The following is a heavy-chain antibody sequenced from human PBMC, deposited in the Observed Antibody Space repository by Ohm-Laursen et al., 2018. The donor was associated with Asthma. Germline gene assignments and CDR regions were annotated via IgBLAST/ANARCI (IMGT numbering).Heavy chain of an antibody. Sequence: SETLSLTCPVSGGSISSGDYYWSWIRQPPGKGLEWIGYIYYSGSTNYNPSLKSRVTISVDTSKNQFSLKLSSVTAADTAVYYCARGFEMAGGYFDYWGQGTLVTVSS. V-gene: IGHV4-61*08. CDR2: IYYSGST. J-gene: IGHJ4*02. CDR3: ARGFEMAGGYFDY. D-gene: IGHD5-24*01. CDR1: GGSISSGDYY.